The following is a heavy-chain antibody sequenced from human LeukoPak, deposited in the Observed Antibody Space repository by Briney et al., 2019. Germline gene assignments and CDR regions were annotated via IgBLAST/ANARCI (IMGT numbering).Heavy chain of an antibody. D-gene: IGHD6-6*01. V-gene: IGHV3-30*04. CDR3: ARVGRVSIYPSYMDV. CDR1: GFTFSTFP. CDR2: ISDDGRDT. Sequence: PGTSLRLSCEASGFTFSTFPMHWVRQTPDKRLEWVAVISDDGRDTYYADSVKSRFTISRDNSKNTLYLQMNSLSPEDTAVVYCARVGRVSIYPSYMDVWGKGTTVTVSS. J-gene: IGHJ6*03.